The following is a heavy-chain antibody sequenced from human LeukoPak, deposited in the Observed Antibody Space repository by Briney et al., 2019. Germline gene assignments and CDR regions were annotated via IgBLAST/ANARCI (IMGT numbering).Heavy chain of an antibody. D-gene: IGHD2-2*01. Sequence: GGSLRLSCAASGFTFSSYAMSWVRQATGKGLEWVSGISGSGGSTYYADSVKGRFTISRDSSNNTLYLQMNSLRAEDTAVYYCAKEEYCSSTSCYDAFDIWGQGTMVTVSS. J-gene: IGHJ3*02. CDR1: GFTFSSYA. CDR2: ISGSGGST. CDR3: AKEEYCSSTSCYDAFDI. V-gene: IGHV3-23*01.